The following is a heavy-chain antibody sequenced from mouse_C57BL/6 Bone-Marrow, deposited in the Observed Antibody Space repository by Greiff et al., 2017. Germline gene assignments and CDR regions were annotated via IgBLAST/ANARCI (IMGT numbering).Heavy chain of an antibody. J-gene: IGHJ4*01. V-gene: IGHV5-4*03. CDR3: ARRGVTTSEAMDY. Sequence: EVKLVESGGGLVKPGGSLKLSCAASGFTFSSYAMSWVRQTPEKRLEWVATISDGGSYTYYPDNVKGRFTISRDNAKNNLYLQMSHLKSEDTAMYYCARRGVTTSEAMDYWGQGTSVTVSS. CDR1: GFTFSSYA. CDR2: ISDGGSYT. D-gene: IGHD2-3*01.